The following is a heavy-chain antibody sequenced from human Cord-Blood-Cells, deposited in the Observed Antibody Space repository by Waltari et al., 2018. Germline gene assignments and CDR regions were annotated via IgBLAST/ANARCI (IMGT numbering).Heavy chain of an antibody. Sequence: QVQLVQSGDAVKKPGASVKVSCKASGYTFISYYMHWVRKAPGQGLEWLGIINPSGGSTSYAQKFQGRVTMTRDTSTSTVYMELSSLRSEDTAVYYCAICFFGVGYYFDYWGQGTLVTVSS. CDR1: GYTFISYY. CDR2: INPSGGST. CDR3: AICFFGVGYYFDY. D-gene: IGHD3-3*01. V-gene: IGHV1-46*01. J-gene: IGHJ4*02.